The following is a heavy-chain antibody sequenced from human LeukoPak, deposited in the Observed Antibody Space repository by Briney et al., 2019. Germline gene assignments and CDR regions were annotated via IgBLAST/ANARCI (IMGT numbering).Heavy chain of an antibody. V-gene: IGHV1-2*02. CDR1: GYTFTGYY. CDR3: ARHPDYYYMDV. J-gene: IGHJ6*03. CDR2: INPNSGGT. Sequence: ASVKVSCKASGYTFTGYYMHWVRQAPGQGREGMGLINPNSGGTNYAQKFQGRVTMTRDTSISTDYMELSRLSSDDPAVYYCARHPDYYYMDVWGKGTTVTVSS.